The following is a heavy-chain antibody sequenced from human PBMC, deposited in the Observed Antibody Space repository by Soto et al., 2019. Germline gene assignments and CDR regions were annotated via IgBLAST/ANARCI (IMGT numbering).Heavy chain of an antibody. CDR3: AFTYDSSGYYYNWFDP. Sequence: SVKVSCKASGGTFSSYAISWVRQAPGQGLEWMGGIIPIFGTANYAQKFQGRVTITADESTSTAYMELSSLRSEDTAVYYCAFTYDSSGYYYNWFDPWGQGTLVTVSS. J-gene: IGHJ5*02. D-gene: IGHD3-22*01. V-gene: IGHV1-69*13. CDR1: GGTFSSYA. CDR2: IIPIFGTA.